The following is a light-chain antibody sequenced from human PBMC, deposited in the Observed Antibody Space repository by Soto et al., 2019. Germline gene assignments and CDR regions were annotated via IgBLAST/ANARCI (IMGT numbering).Light chain of an antibody. V-gene: IGLV2-23*03. CDR2: EGS. CDR1: SSDVGSYNL. CDR3: CSYAGSSNV. Sequence: QSALTQPASVSGSPGQSITISCSGTSSDVGSYNLVSWYQQHPGKAPKLMIYEGSKRPSGDSNRFSGSKSGNTASLTISGLQAEYEADYYCCSYAGSSNVFGTGTKVTVL. J-gene: IGLJ1*01.